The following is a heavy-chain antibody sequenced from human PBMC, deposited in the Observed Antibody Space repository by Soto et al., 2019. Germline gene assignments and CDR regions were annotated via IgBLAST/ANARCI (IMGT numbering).Heavy chain of an antibody. CDR2: ISYDGSNK. Sequence: QVQLVESGGGVVQPGRSLRLSCAASGFTFSSYGMHWVRQAPGKGLEWVAVISYDGSNKYYADSVKGRFTISRDNSKNPLYLQKNSLRADDTAVYYCAKDAFSSSWYSGYFDYWGQGTLVTVSS. CDR1: GFTFSSYG. V-gene: IGHV3-30*18. CDR3: AKDAFSSSWYSGYFDY. D-gene: IGHD6-13*01. J-gene: IGHJ4*02.